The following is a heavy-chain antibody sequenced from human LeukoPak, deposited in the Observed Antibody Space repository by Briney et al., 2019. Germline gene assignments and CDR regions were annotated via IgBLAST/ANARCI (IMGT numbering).Heavy chain of an antibody. CDR2: IIPIFGTA. CDR1: GGTFSSYA. Sequence: ASVKVSCKASGGTFSSYAISWVRQAPGQGLEWMGGIIPIFGTANYAQKFQGSVTITTDESTSTAYMELSSLRSEDTAVYYCARVGVYCSSTSCYKPSYYFDYWGQGTLVTVSS. D-gene: IGHD2-2*02. J-gene: IGHJ4*02. CDR3: ARVGVYCSSTSCYKPSYYFDY. V-gene: IGHV1-69*05.